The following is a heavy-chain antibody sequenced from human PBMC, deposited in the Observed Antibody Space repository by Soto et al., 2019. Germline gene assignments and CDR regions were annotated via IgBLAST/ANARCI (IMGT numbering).Heavy chain of an antibody. CDR1: GGTFSSYA. CDR2: IIPIFGTA. Sequence: SVKVSCKASGGTFSSYAMSWVRQAPGQGLEWMGGIIPIFGTANYAQKFQGRVTITADKSTSTAYMELSSLRSEDTAVYYCARGGSTAMAPMYYYGMDVWGQGTTLTVS. V-gene: IGHV1-69*06. CDR3: ARGGSTAMAPMYYYGMDV. J-gene: IGHJ6*02. D-gene: IGHD5-18*01.